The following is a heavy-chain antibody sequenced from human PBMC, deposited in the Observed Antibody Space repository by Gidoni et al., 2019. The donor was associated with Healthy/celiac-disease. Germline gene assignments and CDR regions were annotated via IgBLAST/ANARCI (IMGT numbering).Heavy chain of an antibody. Sequence: QVQRQQWGAGLLKPAETLSLTCAVEGGSFSGYYWSWIRQPPGKGLEWIGEINHSGSTNYNPSLKSRVTISVDTSKNQFSLTLSSVPAADTAVYYCARGGSSGYYIDYWGQGTLVTVSS. CDR3: ARGGSSGYYIDY. J-gene: IGHJ4*02. V-gene: IGHV4-34*01. CDR1: GGSFSGYY. D-gene: IGHD3-22*01. CDR2: INHSGST.